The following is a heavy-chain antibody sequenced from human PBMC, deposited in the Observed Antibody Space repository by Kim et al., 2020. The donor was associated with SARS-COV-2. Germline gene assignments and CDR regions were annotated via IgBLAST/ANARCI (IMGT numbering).Heavy chain of an antibody. CDR1: GFTFSSYA. CDR2: ISYDGNNK. D-gene: IGHD4-17*01. CDR3: ARELGPTTTVTTCPFGY. Sequence: GGSLRLSCAASGFTFSSYAMHWVRQAPGKGLEWVAVISYDGNNKYYADSVKGRFTISRDNSKNTLYLQMNSLRAEDTAVYYCARELGPTTTVTTCPFGYWGQGTLVTVSS. J-gene: IGHJ4*02. V-gene: IGHV3-30-3*01.